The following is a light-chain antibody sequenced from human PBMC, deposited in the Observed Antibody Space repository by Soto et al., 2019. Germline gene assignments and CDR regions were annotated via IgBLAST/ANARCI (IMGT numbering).Light chain of an antibody. J-gene: IGKJ2*01. CDR1: QSVSSSY. V-gene: IGKV3-20*01. CDR2: GGS. Sequence: EIVLTQSPGTLSLSPGERATLSCRASQSVSSSYLAWYQQKPGQAPRLLIYGGSSRATGIPDRFSGSGSGTDFTLSISGLELEDFAVYYCQYYGSSPPYTFGQGTKLEIK. CDR3: QYYGSSPPYT.